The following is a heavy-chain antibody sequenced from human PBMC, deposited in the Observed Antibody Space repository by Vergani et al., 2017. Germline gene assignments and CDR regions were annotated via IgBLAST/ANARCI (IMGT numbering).Heavy chain of an antibody. CDR1: GGSISSYY. D-gene: IGHD3-10*01. V-gene: IGHV4-59*01. CDR2: IYYSGST. J-gene: IGHJ4*02. Sequence: QVQLQESGPGLVKPSETLSLTCTVSGGSISSYYWSWIRQPPGKGLEWIGYIYYSGSTNYNPSLKSRVTISVDTSKNQFSLKLSSVTAADTAVYYCARGSSVLLWFGELPFDYWGQGTLVTVSS. CDR3: ARGSSVLLWFGELPFDY.